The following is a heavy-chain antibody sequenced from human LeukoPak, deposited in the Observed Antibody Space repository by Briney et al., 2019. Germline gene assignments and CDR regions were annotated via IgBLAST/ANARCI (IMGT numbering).Heavy chain of an antibody. CDR1: GFTFSSYS. CDR3: AKDLSGYGPYWYFDL. V-gene: IGHV3-23*01. Sequence: GGYLRLSCAASGFTFSSYSMNWVRQAPGKGLEWVSSISGSVGTIYYADSMKGRFTISRDNSTNTLYLQMNNLRAEDSAVYYCAKDLSGYGPYWYFDLWGRGTLVTVSS. D-gene: IGHD6-25*01. CDR2: ISGSVGTI. J-gene: IGHJ2*01.